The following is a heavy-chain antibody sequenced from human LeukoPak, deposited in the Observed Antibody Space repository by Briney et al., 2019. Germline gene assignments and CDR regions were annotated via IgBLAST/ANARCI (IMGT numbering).Heavy chain of an antibody. D-gene: IGHD3-16*01. CDR1: GYTFTGYY. Sequence: GASVKVSCKASGYTFTGYYMHWVRQAPGQGLEWMGLINPNSGGTNYAQKFQGRVTMTRDTSISTAYMELSRLRSDDTAVYYCARDPPRGDKGFDYWGQGTLVTVSS. V-gene: IGHV1-2*02. J-gene: IGHJ4*02. CDR2: INPNSGGT. CDR3: ARDPPRGDKGFDY.